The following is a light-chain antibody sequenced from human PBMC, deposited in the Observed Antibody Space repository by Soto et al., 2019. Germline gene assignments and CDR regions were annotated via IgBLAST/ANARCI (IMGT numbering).Light chain of an antibody. CDR3: SSDTSSSTNV. CDR2: DVG. V-gene: IGLV2-14*03. J-gene: IGLJ1*01. Sequence: QSVLTQPASVSGSPGQSITIFCTGTSSSVGGYNAVSWYQHHPGKAPKLILYDVGHRPSGVSYRFSGSKSGNTASLTIAVLPAVDDADYYGSSDTSSSTNVFGTGTKLTVL. CDR1: SSSVGGYNA.